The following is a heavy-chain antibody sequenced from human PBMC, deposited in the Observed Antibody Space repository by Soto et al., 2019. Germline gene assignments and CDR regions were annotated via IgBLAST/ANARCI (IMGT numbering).Heavy chain of an antibody. J-gene: IGHJ4*02. D-gene: IGHD5-18*01. V-gene: IGHV3-30*18. CDR3: AKGERGYSYAGYYVDY. CDR2: ISYDGSNK. Sequence: QVQLVESGGGVVQPGRSLRLSCAASGFTFSSYGLHWVRQAPGKGLEWVAVISYDGSNKYYADSVKGRFTISRDNSKNTLYLQMNSLRAEDTAVYYCAKGERGYSYAGYYVDYWGQGTLVTVSS. CDR1: GFTFSSYG.